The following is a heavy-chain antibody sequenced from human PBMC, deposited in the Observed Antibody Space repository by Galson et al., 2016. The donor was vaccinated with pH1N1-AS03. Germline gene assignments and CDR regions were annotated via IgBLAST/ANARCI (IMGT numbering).Heavy chain of an antibody. Sequence: SLRLSCAASGFTFSSYAMSWVRQAPGKGLEWVSAISGSGGSTYYADSVKGRFTISRDNSKNTLYLQMNSLRAEATAVYYCAPDSSGWYNDYWGQGTLVTVSS. J-gene: IGHJ4*02. V-gene: IGHV3-23*01. CDR1: GFTFSSYA. CDR2: ISGSGGST. D-gene: IGHD6-19*01. CDR3: APDSSGWYNDY.